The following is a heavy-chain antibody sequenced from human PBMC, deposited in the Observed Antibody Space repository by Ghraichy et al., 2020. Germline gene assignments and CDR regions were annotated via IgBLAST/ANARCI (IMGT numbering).Heavy chain of an antibody. CDR1: GYTFTSYY. V-gene: IGHV1-46*01. Sequence: ASVKVSCKASGYTFTSYYMHWVRQAPGQGLEWMGIINPSGGSTSYAQKFQGRVTMTRDTSTSTVYMELSSLRSEDTAVYYCARVDKGDSSSWYACFDYWGQGTLVTVSS. D-gene: IGHD6-13*01. CDR3: ARVDKGDSSSWYACFDY. CDR2: INPSGGST. J-gene: IGHJ4*02.